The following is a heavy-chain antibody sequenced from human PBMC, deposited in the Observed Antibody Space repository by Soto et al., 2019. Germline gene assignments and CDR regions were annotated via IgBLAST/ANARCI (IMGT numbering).Heavy chain of an antibody. D-gene: IGHD1-26*01. Sequence: PSWTISITCTVSGDSISSSSYDWGWTRQHQEKGLEWVGSLYYSGSTYYNPSPKNRATLSVNTSKNQFSLQLTSLTAPPTAANHCAKPGNAGSCPLRLDFDSWGKGTLVAVSS. CDR2: LYYSGST. J-gene: IGHJ4*02. CDR3: AKPGNAGSCPLRLDFDS. CDR1: GDSISSSSYD. V-gene: IGHV4-39*07.